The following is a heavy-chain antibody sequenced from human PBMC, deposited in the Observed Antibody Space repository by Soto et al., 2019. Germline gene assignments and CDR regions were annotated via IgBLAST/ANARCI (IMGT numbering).Heavy chain of an antibody. CDR2: IYNNGNT. Sequence: QVQLQESGPGQVKPSETLSLTCTVSGGSISNYYWSWIRQPPGKGLEWIGFIYNNGNTDYNPSLKSRVTISVDTSKNQFSLKLTSVTAADTAVYYCARGRLGGPIVTQYWDYWGQGTLVTVSS. CDR3: ARGRLGGPIVTQYWDY. CDR1: GGSISNYY. D-gene: IGHD3-16*02. V-gene: IGHV4-59*01. J-gene: IGHJ4*02.